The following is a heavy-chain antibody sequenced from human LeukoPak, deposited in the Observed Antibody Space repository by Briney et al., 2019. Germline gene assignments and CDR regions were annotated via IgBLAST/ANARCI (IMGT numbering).Heavy chain of an antibody. J-gene: IGHJ4*02. Sequence: PSETLSLTCSVSGASITSSSFYWGWIRQPPGKGLEWIGSIYYTGSADYNPSLKSRVTISVDTSKNQFSLKLTSVTAADTAVYYCARGPTVTTDYWGQGTLVTVSS. D-gene: IGHD4-17*01. CDR3: ARGPTVTTDY. CDR1: GASITSSSFY. V-gene: IGHV4-39*01. CDR2: IYYTGSA.